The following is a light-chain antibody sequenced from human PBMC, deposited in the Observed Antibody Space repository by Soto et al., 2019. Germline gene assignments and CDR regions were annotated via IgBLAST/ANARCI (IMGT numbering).Light chain of an antibody. Sequence: EIVLTQSPGTLSLSPGERATLSCRASQSVSSYLAWYQQKPGQAPRLLIYGASSRATGIPARFSGSGSGTEFTLTISSLQSEDFAVYYCQQYNNWWTFGQGTKVEIK. CDR2: GAS. V-gene: IGKV3-15*01. CDR1: QSVSSY. CDR3: QQYNNWWT. J-gene: IGKJ1*01.